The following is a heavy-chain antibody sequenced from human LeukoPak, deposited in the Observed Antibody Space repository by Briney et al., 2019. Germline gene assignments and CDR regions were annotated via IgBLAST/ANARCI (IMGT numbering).Heavy chain of an antibody. D-gene: IGHD6-13*01. V-gene: IGHV4-4*07. J-gene: IGHJ6*03. Sequence: SETLSLTCTVSGGSIRSYWSWIRQPAGKGLEWIGRIYGSGSTDYNPSLKSRVTMSIDTTKNQFSLNLISVTAADTAVYYCARDRVGQQLVGRKNNYYYMDVWGKGTTVTISS. CDR1: GGSIRSY. CDR3: ARDRVGQQLVGRKNNYYYMDV. CDR2: IYGSGST.